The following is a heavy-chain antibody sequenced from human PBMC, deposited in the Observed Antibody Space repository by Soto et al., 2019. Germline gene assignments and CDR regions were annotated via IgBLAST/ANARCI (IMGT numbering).Heavy chain of an antibody. CDR2: ISASDGST. Sequence: ASVKVSCKASGYACSFGFSWLRHAPLQGLEWMGWISASDGSTNSASKFRGRISMTTDTSTHTAYLDLLSLTSDDTAMYFCVTYYFGSGSYYRFDNWGQGTRVTVSS. D-gene: IGHD3-10*01. J-gene: IGHJ4*02. V-gene: IGHV1-18*01. CDR3: VTYYFGSGSYYRFDN. CDR1: GYACSFG.